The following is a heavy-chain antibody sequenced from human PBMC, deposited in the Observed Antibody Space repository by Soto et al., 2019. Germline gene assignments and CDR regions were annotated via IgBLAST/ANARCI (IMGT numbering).Heavy chain of an antibody. V-gene: IGHV1-2*04. CDR2: INPNSGGT. CDR1: GYTFTGYY. CDR3: ATDTAMVFPSYYGMDV. Sequence: ASVKVSCKASGYTFTGYYMHWVRQAPGQGLEWMGWINPNSGGTNYAQKFQGWVTMTRDTSISTAYMELSSLRSDDTVLYYCATDTAMVFPSYYGMDVWGQGTTVTVSS. J-gene: IGHJ6*02. D-gene: IGHD5-18*01.